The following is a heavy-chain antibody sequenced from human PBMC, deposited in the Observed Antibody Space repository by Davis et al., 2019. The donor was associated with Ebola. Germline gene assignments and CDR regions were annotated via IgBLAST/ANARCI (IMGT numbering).Heavy chain of an antibody. V-gene: IGHV1-8*01. CDR3: ARAAGAAADYYYYGMDV. Sequence: ASVTVSCKASGYTFTSYDINWVRQATGQGLEWMGWMNPNSGNTGYAQKFQGRVTMTRNTSISTAYMELSSLRSEDTAVYYCARAAGAAADYYYYGMDVWGQGTTVTVSS. J-gene: IGHJ6*02. D-gene: IGHD6-13*01. CDR1: GYTFTSYD. CDR2: MNPNSGNT.